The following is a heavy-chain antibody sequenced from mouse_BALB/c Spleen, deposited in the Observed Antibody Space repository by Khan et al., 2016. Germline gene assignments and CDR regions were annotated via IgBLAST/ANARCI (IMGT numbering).Heavy chain of an antibody. CDR1: GFSLTNYG. CDR2: IWTGGNT. J-gene: IGHJ4*01. Sequence: QVQLKESGPGLVASSQSLSITCTVSGFSLTNYGVHWVRQPPGKGLEWLGVIWTGGNTNYNSALMSRLSISKDNSKSQVFLKMNSLQTDDTAMYSCARDRRRNAMDYWGQGTTVTVSS. V-gene: IGHV2-9*02. D-gene: IGHD1-2*01. CDR3: ARDRRRNAMDY.